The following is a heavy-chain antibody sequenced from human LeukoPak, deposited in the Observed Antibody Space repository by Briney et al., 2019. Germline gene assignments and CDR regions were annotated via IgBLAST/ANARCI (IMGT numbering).Heavy chain of an antibody. V-gene: IGHV3-23*01. D-gene: IGHD3-10*01. CDR2: ISGSGGST. Sequence: GGSLRLSCAASGFTFSSYGMSWVRQAPGKGLEWVSAISGSGGSTYYADSVKGRFTISRDNSKNTLYLQMNSLRAEDTAVYYCAIHFRGVTEYYFDYWGQGTLVTVSS. J-gene: IGHJ4*02. CDR3: AIHFRGVTEYYFDY. CDR1: GFTFSSYG.